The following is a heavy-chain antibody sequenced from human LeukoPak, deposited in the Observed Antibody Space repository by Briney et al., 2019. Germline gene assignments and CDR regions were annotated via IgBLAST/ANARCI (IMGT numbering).Heavy chain of an antibody. Sequence: ASMKVSCKASGYTFTVYFIHWVRQAPGQGLDWMGRINPNSGATDYAQKFQGRVAMTRDTSISTAYMELSSLKSDDTAVYYCARDHFIGSSWYPPYDYYGMDVWGQGTTVTVSS. V-gene: IGHV1-2*06. D-gene: IGHD6-13*01. CDR2: INPNSGAT. J-gene: IGHJ6*02. CDR1: GYTFTVYF. CDR3: ARDHFIGSSWYPPYDYYGMDV.